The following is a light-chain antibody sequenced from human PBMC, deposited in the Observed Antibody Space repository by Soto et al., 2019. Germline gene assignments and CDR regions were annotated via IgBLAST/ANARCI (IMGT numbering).Light chain of an antibody. V-gene: IGLV2-14*01. Sequence: QSVLTQPASVCGAPGQSITISCTGTSSDVGGYNYVSWYQQHPGKAPKLMIYEVSNRPSGVSNRFSGYKSGNTASLTISGLQAEDEADYYCSSYTSSSTLIFGGGSKVTVL. J-gene: IGLJ2*01. CDR1: SSDVGGYNY. CDR2: EVS. CDR3: SSYTSSSTLI.